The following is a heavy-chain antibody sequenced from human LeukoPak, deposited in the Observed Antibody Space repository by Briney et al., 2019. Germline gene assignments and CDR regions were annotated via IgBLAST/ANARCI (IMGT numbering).Heavy chain of an antibody. Sequence: SETLSLTCTVSGGSISSYYWSWIRQPPEKGLEWIGYIYYSGSTNYNPSLKSRVTISVDTSKNQFSLKLSSVTAADTAVYYRASYDSRSLFDYWGQGTLVTVSS. V-gene: IGHV4-59*01. J-gene: IGHJ4*02. CDR2: IYYSGST. CDR3: ASYDSRSLFDY. D-gene: IGHD3-22*01. CDR1: GGSISSYY.